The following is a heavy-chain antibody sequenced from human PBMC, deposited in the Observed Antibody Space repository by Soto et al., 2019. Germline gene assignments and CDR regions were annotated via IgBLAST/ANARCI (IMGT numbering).Heavy chain of an antibody. CDR1: GFTFSSYS. V-gene: IGHV3-21*01. CDR2: IDSSSTYI. CDR3: AGDHYYGSRTYHTYPY. D-gene: IGHD3-10*01. Sequence: EVQLVESGGGLVKPGGSLRLSCAASGFTFSSYSMNWVRQAPGKGLEWVSSIDSSSTYIYYADSVKGRFTIARDNAKNLRYRQMNSLIADAMGMYQCAGDHYYGSRTYHTYPYWGRGGLVAVSS. J-gene: IGHJ4*02.